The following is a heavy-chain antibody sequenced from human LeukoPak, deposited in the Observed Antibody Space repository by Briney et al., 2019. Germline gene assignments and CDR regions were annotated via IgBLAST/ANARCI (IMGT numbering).Heavy chain of an antibody. CDR2: ISYDGSNK. CDR3: ARDRVQLWNYGMDV. Sequence: GGSLRLSCAASGFTFSSYAVHWVRQAPGKGLEWVAVISYDGSNKYYADSVKGRFTISRDNSKNTLYLQMNSLRGEDTAVYYCARDRVQLWNYGMDVWGQGTTVTVPS. CDR1: GFTFSSYA. D-gene: IGHD5-18*01. V-gene: IGHV3-30-3*01. J-gene: IGHJ6*02.